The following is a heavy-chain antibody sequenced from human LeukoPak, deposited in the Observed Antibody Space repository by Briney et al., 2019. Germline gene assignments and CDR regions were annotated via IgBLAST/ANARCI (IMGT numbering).Heavy chain of an antibody. V-gene: IGHV1-69*13. D-gene: IGHD3/OR15-3a*01. CDR3: ARVGLVPGSYYYYYYMDV. J-gene: IGHJ6*03. CDR1: GGTFSSYA. Sequence: SVKVSCKASGGTFSSYAISWVRQAPGQGLEWMGGIIPIFGTANYAQKFQGRVTITADESTSTAYMELSSLRSEDTAVYYCARVGLVPGSYYYYYYMDVWGKGTTVTVSS. CDR2: IIPIFGTA.